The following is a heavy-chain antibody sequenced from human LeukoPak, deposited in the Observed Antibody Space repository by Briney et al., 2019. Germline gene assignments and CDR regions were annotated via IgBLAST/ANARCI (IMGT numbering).Heavy chain of an antibody. D-gene: IGHD6-19*01. V-gene: IGHV3-74*01. CDR3: AKVDGTGNSVFDY. CDR2: INPDGRTT. J-gene: IGHJ4*02. CDR1: GFRFNTYW. Sequence: GGSLRLSCAASGFRFNTYWMHWVRQAPGKGLVWVSRINPDGRTTDYANSVKGRFTISRDNAKNTLYLQMDSLRVEDTATYYCAKVDGTGNSVFDYWGQGTLVPVPS.